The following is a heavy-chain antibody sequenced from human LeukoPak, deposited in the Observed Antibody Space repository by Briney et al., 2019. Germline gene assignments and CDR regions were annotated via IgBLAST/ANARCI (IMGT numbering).Heavy chain of an antibody. J-gene: IGHJ4*02. CDR1: GFTFSKYG. D-gene: IGHD4-23*01. V-gene: IGHV3-9*01. CDR2: ISWNSGSI. Sequence: GGSLRLSCAASGFTFSKYGMYWVRQAPGKGLEWVSGISWNSGSIGYADSVKGRFTISRDNAKNSLYLQMNSLRAEDTALYYCAKDISYGGNAAYFDYWGQGTLVTVSS. CDR3: AKDISYGGNAAYFDY.